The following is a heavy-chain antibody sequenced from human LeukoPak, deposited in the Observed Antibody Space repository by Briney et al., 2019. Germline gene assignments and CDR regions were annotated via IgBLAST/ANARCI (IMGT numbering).Heavy chain of an antibody. V-gene: IGHV3-21*01. D-gene: IGHD5-18*01. J-gene: IGHJ3*02. CDR2: ISSSSSYI. CDR1: GFTFSSYS. Sequence: GGSLRLSCAASGFTFSSYSMNWVRQAPGKGLEWVSSISSSSSYIYYADSVKGRFTISRDNAKNSLYLQMNSLRAEDTAVYYCARPTPLDTAMALDAFDIWGQGTMVTVSS. CDR3: ARPTPLDTAMALDAFDI.